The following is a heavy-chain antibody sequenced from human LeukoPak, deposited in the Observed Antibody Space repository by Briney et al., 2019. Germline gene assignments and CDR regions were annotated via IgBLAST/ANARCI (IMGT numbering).Heavy chain of an antibody. V-gene: IGHV3-23*01. D-gene: IGHD3-3*01. J-gene: IGHJ4*02. CDR1: GFTFSSYA. CDR2: ISGSGGST. Sequence: GGSLRLSCAASGFTFSSYAMSWVRQAPGKGLEWVSAISGSGGSTYYADSVKGRFTISRDNSKNTLDLQMNSLRAEDTAVYYCAKDRSYDFWSGYSTPDYWGQGTLVTVSS. CDR3: AKDRSYDFWSGYSTPDY.